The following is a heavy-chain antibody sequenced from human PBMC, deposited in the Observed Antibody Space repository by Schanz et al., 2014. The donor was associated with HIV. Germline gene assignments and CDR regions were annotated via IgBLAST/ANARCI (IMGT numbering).Heavy chain of an antibody. Sequence: EVQLVESGGGLVKPGGSLRLSCAASGFSFSVYSMNWVRQAPGKGLEWVSSISSSSSFIYYADSVKGRFTIARDNTKNSLFLQMNSLRVEDTAVYYCTRHRFNSAPGWGRGTLVSV. CDR2: ISSSSSFI. D-gene: IGHD6-13*01. CDR3: TRHRFNSAPG. CDR1: GFSFSVYS. V-gene: IGHV3-21*04. J-gene: IGHJ1*01.